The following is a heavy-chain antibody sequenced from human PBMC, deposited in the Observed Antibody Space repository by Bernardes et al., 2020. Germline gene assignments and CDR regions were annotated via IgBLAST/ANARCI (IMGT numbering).Heavy chain of an antibody. CDR2: IYYSGST. J-gene: IGHJ4*02. Sequence: SVTLASTCTVSGGSFRSYYWSWIRQPPGKGLEWIGYIYYSGSTNYNPSLKSRVTISVDTSKNQFSLKLSSVTAADTAVYYCARGEGYSGYLDYWGQGTLVTVSS. V-gene: IGHV4-59*01. CDR3: ARGEGYSGYLDY. CDR1: GGSFRSYY. D-gene: IGHD5-12*01.